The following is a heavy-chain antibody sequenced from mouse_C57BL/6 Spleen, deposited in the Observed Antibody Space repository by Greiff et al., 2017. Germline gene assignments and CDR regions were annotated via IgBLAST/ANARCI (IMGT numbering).Heavy chain of an antibody. CDR1: GYSITSGYY. Sequence: EVKLMESGPGLVKPSQSLSLTCSVTGYSITSGYYWNWIRQFPGNKLEWMGYISYDGSNNYNPSLKNRISITRDTSKNQFFLKLNSVTTEDTATYYCARDDGYYGEGAMDYWGQGTSVTVSS. CDR2: ISYDGSN. CDR3: ARDDGYYGEGAMDY. J-gene: IGHJ4*01. V-gene: IGHV3-6*01. D-gene: IGHD2-3*01.